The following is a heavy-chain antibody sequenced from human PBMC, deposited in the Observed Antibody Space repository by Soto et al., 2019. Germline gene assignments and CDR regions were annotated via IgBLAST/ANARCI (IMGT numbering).Heavy chain of an antibody. Sequence: PSETLSLTCTVSGGSISSYYWSWIRQPPGKGLECIGYIYYSGSTNYYPSLKSRVTISVGTSKNQFSLKLSSVTAADTAVYYCARHIVQLERPWAPLDAFDIWGQGTMVTVSS. D-gene: IGHD1-1*01. J-gene: IGHJ3*02. CDR3: ARHIVQLERPWAPLDAFDI. CDR2: IYYSGST. CDR1: GGSISSYY. V-gene: IGHV4-59*08.